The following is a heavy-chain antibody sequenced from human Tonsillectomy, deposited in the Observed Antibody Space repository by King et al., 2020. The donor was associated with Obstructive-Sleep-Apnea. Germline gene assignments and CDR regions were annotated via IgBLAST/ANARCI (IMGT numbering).Heavy chain of an antibody. V-gene: IGHV5-51*01. CDR3: ARGLTYYYDSSGYPTV. D-gene: IGHD3-22*01. CDR1: GYSFTSYW. CDR2: IYPGDSDT. J-gene: IGHJ4*02. Sequence: VQLVESGAEVKKPGESLKIACKGSGYSFTSYWIGWVRQMPGKGLEWMGIIYPGDSDTRYSPSFQGQVTISADTSISTAYLQWSSLKASDTAMYYCARGLTYYYDSSGYPTVWGQGTLVTVSS.